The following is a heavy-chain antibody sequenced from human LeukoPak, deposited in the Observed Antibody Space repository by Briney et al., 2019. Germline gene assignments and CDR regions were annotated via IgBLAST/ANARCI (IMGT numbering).Heavy chain of an antibody. J-gene: IGHJ4*02. Sequence: GQSLKISCKGSGYIFTIYWIAWVRQMPGRGLEWMGVIYPGDSDTRYSPSFQGQVTISADKSINTAYLHWSSLKASDTAMYYCARRYSGYEYFEYWGQGTLVTVSS. V-gene: IGHV5-51*01. CDR1: GYIFTIYW. D-gene: IGHD5-12*01. CDR3: ARRYSGYEYFEY. CDR2: IYPGDSDT.